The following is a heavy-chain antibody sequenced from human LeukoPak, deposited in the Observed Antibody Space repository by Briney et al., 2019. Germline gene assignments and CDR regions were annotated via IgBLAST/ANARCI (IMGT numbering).Heavy chain of an antibody. CDR1: GGTFSSYA. J-gene: IGHJ4*02. Sequence: GASVKVSCKASGGTFSSYAISWVRQAPGQGLEWMGGIIPIFGTANYAQKFQGRVTITADKSTSTAYMELSSLRSEDTAVYYCARACSGGSCYPARSGLVHYWGQGTLVTVSS. V-gene: IGHV1-69*06. CDR2: IIPIFGTA. D-gene: IGHD2-15*01. CDR3: ARACSGGSCYPARSGLVHY.